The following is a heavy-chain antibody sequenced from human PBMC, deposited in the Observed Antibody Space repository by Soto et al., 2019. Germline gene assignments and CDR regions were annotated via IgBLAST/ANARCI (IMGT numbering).Heavy chain of an antibody. CDR1: GGSISSGDYY. J-gene: IGHJ5*02. V-gene: IGHV4-30-4*01. CDR2: IYYSGST. Sequence: PSETLSLTCTVSGGSISSGDYYWSWIRQPPGKGLEWIGYIYYSGSTYYNPSLKSRVTISVDTSKNQFSLKLSSVTAADTAVYYCARARLARHGFDPWGQGTLVTVSS. CDR3: ARARLARHGFDP. D-gene: IGHD6-19*01.